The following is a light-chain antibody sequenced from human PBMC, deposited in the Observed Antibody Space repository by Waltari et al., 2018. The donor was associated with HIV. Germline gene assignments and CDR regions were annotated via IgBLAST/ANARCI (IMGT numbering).Light chain of an antibody. CDR2: GNT. V-gene: IGLV1-40*01. CDR3: QSYDSNLSGVV. CDR1: SSIGAGYD. J-gene: IGLJ2*01. Sequence: QSVLTQPPSVSGAPGQRVTIFCTGSSSIGAGYDVNWYQQFPGTVPKLLIYGNTNRPSGVPDRFSGSKSGSSASLAITGLQGEDEADYYCQSYDSNLSGVVFGGGTKLTVL.